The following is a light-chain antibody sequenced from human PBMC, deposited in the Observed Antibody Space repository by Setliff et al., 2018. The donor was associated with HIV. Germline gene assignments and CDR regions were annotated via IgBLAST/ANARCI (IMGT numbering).Light chain of an antibody. V-gene: IGLV2-14*03. Sequence: QSALPQPASVSGSPGQSITISCTGISSDVGGYYSVSWYQQHPGKAPKLMIYDVINRPSGVSNRFSGSRSGNTASLTISGLQVEDEADYYCSSYTTSSTLYVFGPGTKVTVL. CDR1: SSDVGGYYS. J-gene: IGLJ1*01. CDR2: DVI. CDR3: SSYTTSSTLYV.